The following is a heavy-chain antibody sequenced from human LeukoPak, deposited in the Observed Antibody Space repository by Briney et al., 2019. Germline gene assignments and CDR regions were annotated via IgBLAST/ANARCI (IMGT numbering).Heavy chain of an antibody. J-gene: IGHJ4*02. D-gene: IGHD2-2*02. V-gene: IGHV1-69*01. CDR2: IIPIFGIA. Sequence: SVKVSCKASGGTFSSYAISWVRQAPGQGLEWMGGIIPIFGIANYAQKFQGRVTITADESTSTAYMELSSLRSEDTAVYYCARDLTYCSSTSCDTGYWGQGTLVTVSS. CDR1: GGTFSSYA. CDR3: ARDLTYCSSTSCDTGY.